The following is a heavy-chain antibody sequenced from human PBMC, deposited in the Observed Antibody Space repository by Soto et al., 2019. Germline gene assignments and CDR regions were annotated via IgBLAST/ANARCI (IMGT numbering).Heavy chain of an antibody. D-gene: IGHD4-4*01. Sequence: PSETLSLTCTVSGGSVTNSSYYWGWIRQSPGKGLEWIGSVYCRGRSYSKSSVKSRVTISVDTSKNRFSLSLNSVTASDTAVYFCVSQRTTVPTQAYFDYWGPGAMVPVS. V-gene: IGHV4-39*01. CDR3: VSQRTTVPTQAYFDY. CDR2: VYCRGRS. J-gene: IGHJ4*02. CDR1: GGSVTNSSYY.